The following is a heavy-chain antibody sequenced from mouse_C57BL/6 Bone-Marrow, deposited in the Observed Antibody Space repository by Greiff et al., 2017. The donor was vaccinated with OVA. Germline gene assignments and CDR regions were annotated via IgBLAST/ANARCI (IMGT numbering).Heavy chain of an antibody. CDR2: IYPGNSDT. CDR3: TRGAVSLTGTFAY. D-gene: IGHD4-1*01. J-gene: IGHJ3*01. CDR1: GYTFTSYW. V-gene: IGHV1-5*01. Sequence: EVKVVESGTVLARPGASVKMSCKTSGYTFTSYWMHWVNQRPGQGLEWIGAIYPGNSDTSYNQKFKGKAKLTAVTSASTAYMELSSLTNEDSAVYYCTRGAVSLTGTFAYWGQGTLVTVSA.